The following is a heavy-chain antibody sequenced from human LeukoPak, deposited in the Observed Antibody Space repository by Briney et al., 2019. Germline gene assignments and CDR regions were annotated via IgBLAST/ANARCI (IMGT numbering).Heavy chain of an antibody. V-gene: IGHV1-69*13. CDR3: AGVGATTSTEFDP. CDR1: GGTFSSYA. J-gene: IGHJ5*02. CDR2: IIPIFNTA. Sequence: ASVKVSCKASGGTFSSYAISWVRQAPGQGLEWMGGIIPIFNTANHAQKFQGKVTITADVSTSTAYMELSSLKSEDTAVYYCAGVGATTSTEFDPWGQGTLVTVSS. D-gene: IGHD1-26*01.